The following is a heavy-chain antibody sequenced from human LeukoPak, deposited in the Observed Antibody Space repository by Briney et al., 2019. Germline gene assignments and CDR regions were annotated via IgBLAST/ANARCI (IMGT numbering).Heavy chain of an antibody. Sequence: SETLSLTCTVSSVSISSYYWGWVRQPAGRGLEWIGRIYPTGKTDYNPSLKSRLTMSVDTFKRQFSLNLRSVTAADTAIYYCARHGYTASHYFLDFWSQGTLVTVSS. D-gene: IGHD3-16*01. V-gene: IGHV4-4*07. CDR2: IYPTGKT. CDR1: SVSISSYY. CDR3: ARHGYTASHYFLDF. J-gene: IGHJ4*02.